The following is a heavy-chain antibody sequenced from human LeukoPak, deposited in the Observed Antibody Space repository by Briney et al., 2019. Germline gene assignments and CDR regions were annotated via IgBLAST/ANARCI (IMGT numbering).Heavy chain of an antibody. D-gene: IGHD5-24*01. CDR1: GFTFSDYY. J-gene: IGHJ4*02. Sequence: GGSLRLSCAACGFTFSDYYMSRLRRAPGKGLEEVSYISSSGSTIYYADSVKGRFTISRDNAKNSLYLHMNSLRAEDTAVYYCARGGRRWLQLLGFVGDGLFDYWGQGTLVTVSS. V-gene: IGHV3-11*01. CDR3: ARGGRRWLQLLGFVGDGLFDY. CDR2: ISSSGSTI.